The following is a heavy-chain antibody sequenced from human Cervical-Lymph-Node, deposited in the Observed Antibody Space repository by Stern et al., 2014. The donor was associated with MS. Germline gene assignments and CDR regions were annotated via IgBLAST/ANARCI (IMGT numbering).Heavy chain of an antibody. Sequence: QVQLQESGPGLAKPSPTLSLTCTVSGGSISSTGYYWSWIRQQPGKGLEWIGYVHSRGSTYYNPSLKSRGTILGDTSTEQFSLKLSSVTAADTARYYCARSDRLWGSFDSWGQGSLVTVSS. CDR2: VHSRGST. D-gene: IGHD3-16*01. CDR3: ARSDRLWGSFDS. CDR1: GGSISSTGYY. V-gene: IGHV4-31*03. J-gene: IGHJ4*02.